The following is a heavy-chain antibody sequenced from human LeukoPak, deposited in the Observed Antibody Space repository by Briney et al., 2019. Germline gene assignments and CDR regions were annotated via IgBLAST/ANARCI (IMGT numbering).Heavy chain of an antibody. CDR3: VRWTDY. D-gene: IGHD3/OR15-3a*01. V-gene: IGHV3-66*01. Sequence: PGGSLRLSCAASGFNVTNTFISWVRQAPGKGLEWVSDIYRGGNTNYADSVKGRFTISRDISMNTLYLQMNSLRAEDTAIYYCVRWTDYWGQGTLVTVSS. J-gene: IGHJ4*02. CDR2: IYRGGNT. CDR1: GFNVTNTF.